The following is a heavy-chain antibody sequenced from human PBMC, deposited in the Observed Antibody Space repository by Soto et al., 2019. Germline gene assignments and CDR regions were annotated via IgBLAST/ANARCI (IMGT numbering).Heavy chain of an antibody. CDR1: EFTFSNAW. CDR3: TAHDQLLWGYFDY. V-gene: IGHV3-15*01. CDR2: IKSKTDGGTT. Sequence: EVQLVESGGGLVKPGGSLRLSCAASEFTFSNAWMSWVRQSPGKGLEWVGRIKSKTDGGTTDYAAPVKGRFTISRDESKNTLSLQMNSLKTADTAVYYCTAHDQLLWGYFDYWGQGTLVTVSS. J-gene: IGHJ4*02. D-gene: IGHD2-2*01.